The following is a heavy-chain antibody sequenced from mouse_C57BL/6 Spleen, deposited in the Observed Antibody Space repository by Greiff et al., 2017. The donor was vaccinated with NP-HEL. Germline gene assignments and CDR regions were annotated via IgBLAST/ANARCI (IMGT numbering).Heavy chain of an antibody. CDR2: ISSGGSYT. J-gene: IGHJ2*01. Sequence: EVKLVESGGDLVKPGGSLKLSCAASGFTFSSYGMSWVRQTPDKRLEWVATISSGGSYTYYPDSVKGRFTISRENAKNTLYLQMSSLKSEDTAMYYCARHVAYGNYFDYWGQGTTLTVSS. V-gene: IGHV5-6*02. CDR1: GFTFSSYG. CDR3: ARHVAYGNYFDY. D-gene: IGHD2-1*01.